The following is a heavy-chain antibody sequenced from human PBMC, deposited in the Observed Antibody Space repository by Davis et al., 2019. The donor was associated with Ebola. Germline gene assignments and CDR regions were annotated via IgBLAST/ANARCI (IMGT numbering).Heavy chain of an antibody. J-gene: IGHJ3*02. CDR3: ARTSIVGTTTTASDI. D-gene: IGHD1-26*01. Sequence: SVKVSCKASGGTFSTYIINWVRQAPGQGLEWMGRIIPILGIANYAQKFQGRVTITADKSTSTAHMELSSLRSDDTAVYFCARTSIVGTTTTASDIWGQGTMVTVSS. V-gene: IGHV1-69*02. CDR1: GGTFSTYI. CDR2: IIPILGIA.